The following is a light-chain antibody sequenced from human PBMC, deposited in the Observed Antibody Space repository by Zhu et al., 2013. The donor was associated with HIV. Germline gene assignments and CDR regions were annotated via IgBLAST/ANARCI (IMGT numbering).Light chain of an antibody. CDR1: QSISSW. CDR2: DAS. CDR3: QQSSSPPLT. V-gene: IGKV1-5*01. J-gene: IGKJ4*01. Sequence: DIQMTQSPSTLSASVGDRVTITCRASQSISSWLAWYQQKPGKAPKLLIYDASSLESGVPSRFSGSGSGTEFTLTISSLQPDDFATYYCQQSSSPPLTFGGGTKVEIK.